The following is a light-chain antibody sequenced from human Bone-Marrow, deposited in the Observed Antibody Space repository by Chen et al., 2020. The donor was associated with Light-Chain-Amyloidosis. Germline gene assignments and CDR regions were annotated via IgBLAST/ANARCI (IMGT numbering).Light chain of an antibody. V-gene: IGLV2-14*01. CDR2: EVT. CDR1: SSDVGGDNH. CDR3: SSCTITSTLV. Sequence: QSALTQPASVSGSPGQSITISCTGTSSDVGGDNHVSWYQPHPDKAPKLMIYEVTNRPSWVPDRFSGSKSDNTASLTISALQTEDEADYFCSSCTITSTLVFGSGTRVTVL. J-gene: IGLJ1*01.